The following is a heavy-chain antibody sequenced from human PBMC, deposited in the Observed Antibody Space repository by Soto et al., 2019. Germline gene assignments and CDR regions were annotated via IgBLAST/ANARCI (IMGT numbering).Heavy chain of an antibody. CDR3: ARSPDSSGYYPRWYYYGMDV. CDR1: GGSINSGDYS. Sequence: SETLSLTCTVSGGSINSGDYSWTWIRQPPGKGLEWIGEIYHSGSTNYNPSLKSRVTISVDKSKNQFSLKLSSVTAADTAVYYCARSPDSSGYYPRWYYYGMDVWGRGTTVTVSS. V-gene: IGHV4-30-2*01. D-gene: IGHD3-22*01. CDR2: IYHSGST. J-gene: IGHJ6*02.